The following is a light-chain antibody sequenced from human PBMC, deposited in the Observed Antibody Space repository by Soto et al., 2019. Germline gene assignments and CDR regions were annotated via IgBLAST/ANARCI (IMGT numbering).Light chain of an antibody. V-gene: IGKV1-5*03. CDR2: KAS. CDR1: QSIGSG. CDR3: QQYDFYWT. Sequence: DIQMTQSPSTLSASVGDRVTITCRASQSIGSGLAWYQQKPGKAPKLLIYKASTLESGVPFRFSGSGSGTEFTLTITSLQTDDFATYFCQQYDFYWTFGKGTKVDIK. J-gene: IGKJ1*01.